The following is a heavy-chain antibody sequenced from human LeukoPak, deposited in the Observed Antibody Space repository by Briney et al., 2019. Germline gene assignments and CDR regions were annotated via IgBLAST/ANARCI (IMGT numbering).Heavy chain of an antibody. Sequence: ASVTVSCKASGYTFTGYYMHWVRQAPGQGLEWMGWINPNSGGTHYAQKFQGWVTMTRDTSISTAYMELSRLRSDDTAVYYCGRERDIVASYYFDYWGQGTLVTVSS. CDR2: INPNSGGT. D-gene: IGHD5-12*01. J-gene: IGHJ4*02. V-gene: IGHV1-2*04. CDR1: GYTFTGYY. CDR3: GRERDIVASYYFDY.